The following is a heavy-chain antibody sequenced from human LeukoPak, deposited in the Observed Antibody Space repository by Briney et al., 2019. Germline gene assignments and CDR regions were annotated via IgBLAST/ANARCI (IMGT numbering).Heavy chain of an antibody. CDR2: IRSKANSYAT. CDR3: TRPNYYYGDYMGY. V-gene: IGHV3-73*01. J-gene: IGHJ4*02. CDR1: GFTSIGSA. D-gene: IGHD4-17*01. Sequence: GGPLRLSFAPSGFTSIGSAMHGVPRASGKGLGWVGRIRSKANSYATAYAASVKGRFTISRDDSKNTAYLQMNSLKTEDTAVYYCTRPNYYYGDYMGYWGQGTLVTVSS.